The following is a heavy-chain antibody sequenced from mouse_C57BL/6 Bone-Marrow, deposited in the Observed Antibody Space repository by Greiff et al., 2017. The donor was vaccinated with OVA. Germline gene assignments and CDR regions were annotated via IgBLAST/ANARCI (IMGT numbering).Heavy chain of an antibody. D-gene: IGHD2-2*01. V-gene: IGHV1-81*01. CDR3: AREGYKGCAY. CDR2: IYPRSGNT. Sequence: QVQLQQSGAELARPGASVKLSCKASGYTFTSYGISWVKQRTGQGLEWIGEIYPRSGNTYYNEKFKGKATLTADKSSSTAYMELRSLTSEDSAVYFWAREGYKGCAYWGQGTLVTVSA. J-gene: IGHJ3*01. CDR1: GYTFTSYG.